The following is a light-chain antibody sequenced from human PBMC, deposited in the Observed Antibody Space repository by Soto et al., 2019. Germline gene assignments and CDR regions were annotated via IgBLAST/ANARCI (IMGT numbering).Light chain of an antibody. CDR1: ESVSSY. CDR2: DAS. V-gene: IGKV3-11*01. CDR3: QQRSNWPFT. Sequence: EIVLTQSPVTLSLSPGERATLSCRASESVSSYLAWYQHKPGQAPRLLISDASNRATGIPARFSGSGFGTDFPLTIGSLEPEDFSVYYCQQRSNWPFTFGPWTKMDIK. J-gene: IGKJ3*01.